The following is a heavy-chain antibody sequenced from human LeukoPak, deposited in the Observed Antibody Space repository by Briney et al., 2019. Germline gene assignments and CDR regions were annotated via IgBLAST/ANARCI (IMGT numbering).Heavy chain of an antibody. V-gene: IGHV4-59*02. CDR2: IHYSGRT. D-gene: IGHD6-13*01. CDR1: GGSVSGYY. J-gene: IGHJ3*02. CDR3: VRDSGYSSSWYLIDDDFDI. Sequence: SETLSLTCAVSGGSVSGYYWSWVWQFPGRRLEWIGYIHYSGRTNYNPSLKSRITLSLETSSNQISLELKSVTSADTALYYCVRDSGYSSSWYLIDDDFDIWGQGTMVIVSA.